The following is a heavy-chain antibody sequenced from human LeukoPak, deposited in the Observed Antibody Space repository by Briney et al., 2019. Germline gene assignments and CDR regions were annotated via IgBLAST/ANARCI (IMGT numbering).Heavy chain of an antibody. CDR1: GFTFSTYA. CDR2: ISHSGGST. D-gene: IGHD6-19*01. V-gene: IGHV3-23*01. CDR3: AKNPPLGSGWYGDY. J-gene: IGHJ4*02. Sequence: PGGSLRLSCAASGFTFSTYAMSWVRQAPGKGLEWVSVISHSGGSTYYADSVKGRFTISRDNSKNTLYLQMKSLRAEDTAVYYCAKNPPLGSGWYGDYWGQGTLVTVSS.